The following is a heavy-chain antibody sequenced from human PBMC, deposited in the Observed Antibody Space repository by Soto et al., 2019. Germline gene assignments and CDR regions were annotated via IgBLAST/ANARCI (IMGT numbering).Heavy chain of an antibody. J-gene: IGHJ4*02. V-gene: IGHV3-30-3*01. Sequence: GGSLRLSCAASGFTFSSYAMHWVRRAPGKGLEWVAAISYDGSNKYYADSVKGRFTISRDNSKNTLYLQLNSLRAEDTPVYYCATDRTGYSSSCILECWGPETLVTVFS. CDR3: ATDRTGYSSSCILEC. CDR1: GFTFSSYA. CDR2: ISYDGSNK. D-gene: IGHD6-13*01.